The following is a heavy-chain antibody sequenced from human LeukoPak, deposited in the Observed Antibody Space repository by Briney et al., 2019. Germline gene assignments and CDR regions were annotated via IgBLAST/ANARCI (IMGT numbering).Heavy chain of an antibody. J-gene: IGHJ4*02. D-gene: IGHD3-22*01. CDR2: IKHDGSEK. V-gene: IGHV3-7*01. CDR1: GFTFSSYW. CDR3: ARVTLWYYDTSGLRY. Sequence: PGGSLRLSCAASGFTFSSYWMTWVRQAPGKGLEWVASIKHDGSEKTYVDSVKGRFTISRDNAKSSLHLRLNSLGVEDTAVYYCARVTLWYYDTSGLRYWAQGALVSVSP.